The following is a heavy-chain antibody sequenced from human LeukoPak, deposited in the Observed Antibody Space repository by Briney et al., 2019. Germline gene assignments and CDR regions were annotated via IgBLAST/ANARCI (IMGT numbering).Heavy chain of an antibody. V-gene: IGHV3-15*01. CDR1: GFTFSNAW. CDR3: TTVYRYCSSTSCGPDY. Sequence: GGTLRLYGAASGFTFSNAWMSWVRQGPGKGLEWVGRSKSKTDGGTTDYAAPVKGRFTISRDDSNNTLYLQMNSLKTEDTAVYYCTTVYRYCSSTSCGPDYWGQGTLVTVSS. D-gene: IGHD2-2*01. J-gene: IGHJ4*02. CDR2: SKSKTDGGTT.